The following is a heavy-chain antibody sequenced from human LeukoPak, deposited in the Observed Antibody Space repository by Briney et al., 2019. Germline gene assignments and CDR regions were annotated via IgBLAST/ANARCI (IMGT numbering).Heavy chain of an antibody. D-gene: IGHD6-13*01. CDR3: ARELIPIAAAGPDFDY. V-gene: IGHV3-30-3*01. J-gene: IGHJ4*02. Sequence: PGGSLRLSCAASGFTFSSYAMHWVRQAPGKGLEWVAVISYDGSNKYYADSVKGRFTISRDNSKNTLYLQMNSLRAEDTAVYYCARELIPIAAAGPDFDYWGQGTLVTVPS. CDR2: ISYDGSNK. CDR1: GFTFSSYA.